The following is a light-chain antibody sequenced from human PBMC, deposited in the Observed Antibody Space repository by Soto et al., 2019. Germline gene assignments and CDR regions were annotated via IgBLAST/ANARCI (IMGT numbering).Light chain of an antibody. V-gene: IGKV3-15*01. J-gene: IGKJ1*01. CDR3: QQYHNWPQTGWT. CDR2: GAS. CDR1: QSISTD. Sequence: EIVMTQSPATLSVSPGDGATLSCRASQSISTDLAWYQQIPGQAPRLLIFGASTRATGVPARFRGSGSGTEFTLPVTSLQSEDFAIYYCQQYHNWPQTGWTFCQGTKLEGK.